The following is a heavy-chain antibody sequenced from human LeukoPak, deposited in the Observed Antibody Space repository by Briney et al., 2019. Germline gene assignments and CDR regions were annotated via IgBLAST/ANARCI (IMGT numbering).Heavy chain of an antibody. CDR1: GCTFSSCS. CDR2: IIPIFGTA. CDR3: ACPVRKIAARYFDL. V-gene: IGHV1-69*06. Sequence: SVKVSCKASGCTFSSCSIRWVRQAPGQGLEGMGWIIPIFGTANYAQMFQGRVTITADKSTNTAYMELSSLRSEDTAVYYWACPVRKIAARYFDLWGRGTLVPVSS. D-gene: IGHD6-6*01. J-gene: IGHJ2*01.